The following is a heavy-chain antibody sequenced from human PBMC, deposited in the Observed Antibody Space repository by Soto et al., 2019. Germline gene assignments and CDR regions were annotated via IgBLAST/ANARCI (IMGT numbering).Heavy chain of an antibody. CDR1: GDSISSGDYY. Sequence: PSETLSLTCIVSGDSISSGDYYWSCIRQPPGKGLEWIGYIYYSSTTYYNPSLKSRVTISVDKSKNHFSLELTSVTAADTAVYYCFFCPCGGDCYPPDFWGQGSLVPVSS. D-gene: IGHD2-21*02. CDR3: FFCPCGGDCYPPDF. J-gene: IGHJ1*01. V-gene: IGHV4-30-4*01. CDR2: IYYSSTT.